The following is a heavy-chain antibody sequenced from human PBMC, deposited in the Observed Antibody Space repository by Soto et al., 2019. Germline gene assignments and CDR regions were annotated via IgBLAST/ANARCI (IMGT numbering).Heavy chain of an antibody. J-gene: IGHJ5*02. Sequence: PSDTLSLTCADWGGCSSDGHHSRSWIRQPPGNGLEWIGYIHPEGSTYYNTSLKGRVTMSVDRSKNQLSLNLLSVTAADTAGYYYAKEEWPGTNWFDPWGQAALGTVSS. CDR1: GGCSSDGHHS. CDR3: AKEEWPGTNWFDP. D-gene: IGHD3-3*01. CDR2: IHPEGST. V-gene: IGHV4-30-2*01.